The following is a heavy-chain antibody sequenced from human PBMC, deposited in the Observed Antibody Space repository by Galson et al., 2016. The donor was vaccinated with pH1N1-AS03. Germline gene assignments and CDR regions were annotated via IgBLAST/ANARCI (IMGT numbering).Heavy chain of an antibody. J-gene: IGHJ4*02. CDR3: SRGDWFH. V-gene: IGHV3-73*01. CDR2: IRTKTNSYAT. CDR1: GFSFSYSG. Sequence: SLRLSCAASGFSFSYSGLSWVRQASGKGLEWVGHIRTKTNSYATAYGASMKGRFTISRDDSKNITYLEMNSLQIDDTAVYFCSRGDWFHWGQGTLVTVSS. D-gene: IGHD3-9*01.